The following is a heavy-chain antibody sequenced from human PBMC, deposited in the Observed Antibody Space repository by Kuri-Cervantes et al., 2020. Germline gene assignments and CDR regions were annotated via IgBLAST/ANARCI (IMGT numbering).Heavy chain of an antibody. J-gene: IGHJ4*02. D-gene: IGHD4-17*01. Sequence: ESLKISCTVSGGSISSYYWSWIRQPPGKGLEWIGYIYYSGSTNYNPSLKSRVTISVDTSKNQFSLKLSSVTAADTAVYYCARGGYGEQFDYWGQGTLVTVSS. CDR1: GGSISSYY. CDR2: IYYSGST. CDR3: ARGGYGEQFDY. V-gene: IGHV4-59*01.